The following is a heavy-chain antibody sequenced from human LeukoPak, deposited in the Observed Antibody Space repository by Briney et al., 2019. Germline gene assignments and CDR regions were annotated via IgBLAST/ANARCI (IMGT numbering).Heavy chain of an antibody. D-gene: IGHD3-3*01. V-gene: IGHV5-51*01. CDR2: IYPGDSDT. CDR3: ARAYYDFWSGYSSNYYYYMDV. CDR1: GYSFTSYR. J-gene: IGHJ6*03. Sequence: GESLKISCKGSGYSFTSYRIGWVRQMPGKGLEWMGIIYPGDSDTRYSPSFQGQVTISADKSISTAYLQWSSLKASDTAMYYCARAYYDFWSGYSSNYYYYMDVWGKGTTVTVSS.